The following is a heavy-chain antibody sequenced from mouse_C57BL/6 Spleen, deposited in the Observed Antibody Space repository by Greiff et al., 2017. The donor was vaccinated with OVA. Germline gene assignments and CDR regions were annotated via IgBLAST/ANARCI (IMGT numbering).Heavy chain of an antibody. Sequence: QVQLQQSGAELMKPGASVKLSCTATGYTFTGYWIEWVKQRPGHGLEWIGEILPGSGSTNYNEQFKGKATFTADTSTNTAYMQISSLTNEDSAIYYCTRSDGSSCFDYWGQGTTLTVSS. D-gene: IGHD1-1*01. V-gene: IGHV1-9*01. CDR1: GYTFTGYW. CDR2: ILPGSGST. CDR3: TRSDGSSCFDY. J-gene: IGHJ2*01.